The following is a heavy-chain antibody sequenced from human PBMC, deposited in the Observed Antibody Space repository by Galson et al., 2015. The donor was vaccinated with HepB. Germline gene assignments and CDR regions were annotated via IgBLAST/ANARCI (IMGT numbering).Heavy chain of an antibody. D-gene: IGHD3-22*01. CDR1: GFTFSSYS. Sequence: SLRLSCAASGFTFSSYSMNWVRQAPGKGLEWVSSISSSSSYIYYADSVKGRFTISRDNAKNSLYLQMNSLRAEDTAVYYCARCSYDYYDSSGYYSDYWGQGTLVTVSS. V-gene: IGHV3-21*01. J-gene: IGHJ4*02. CDR2: ISSSSSYI. CDR3: ARCSYDYYDSSGYYSDY.